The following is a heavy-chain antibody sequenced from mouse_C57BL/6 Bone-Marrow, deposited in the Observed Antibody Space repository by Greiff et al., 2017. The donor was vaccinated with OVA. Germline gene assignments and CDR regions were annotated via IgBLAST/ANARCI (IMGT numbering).Heavy chain of an antibody. V-gene: IGHV1-81*01. J-gene: IGHJ3*01. CDR3: ARRKLLAY. Sequence: QVQLKESGAELARPGASVKLSCKASGYTFTSYGISWVKQRTGQGLEWIGEIYPRSGNTYYNEKFKGKATLTADKSSSTAYMELRSLTSEDSAVYFCARRKLLAYWGQGTLVTVSA. CDR1: GYTFTSYG. CDR2: IYPRSGNT.